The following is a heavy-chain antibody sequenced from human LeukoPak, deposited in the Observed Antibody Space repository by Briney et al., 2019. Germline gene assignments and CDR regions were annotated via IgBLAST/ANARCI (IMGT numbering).Heavy chain of an antibody. D-gene: IGHD5-12*01. V-gene: IGHV1-46*01. Sequence: WASVKVSCKASGYTFTSYYMHWVRQAPGQGLEWTGIINPSGGSTSYAQKFEGRVTMTRDMSTSTVYMELSRLRSDDTAVYYCARGEGGYSGYAFLSWGQGTLVTVSS. CDR3: ARGEGGYSGYAFLS. J-gene: IGHJ5*02. CDR2: INPSGGST. CDR1: GYTFTSYY.